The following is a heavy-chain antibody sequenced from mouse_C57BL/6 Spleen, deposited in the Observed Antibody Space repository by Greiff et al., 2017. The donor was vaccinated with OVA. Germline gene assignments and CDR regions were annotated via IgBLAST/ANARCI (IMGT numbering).Heavy chain of an antibody. Sequence: VQLQQSGPGLVKPSQSLSLTCSVTGYSITSGYYWNWIRQFPGNKLEWMGYISYDGSNNYNPSLKNRISITRDTSKNQFFLKLNSVTTEDTATYYCARDDYDVGFAYWGQGTLVTVSA. J-gene: IGHJ3*01. D-gene: IGHD2-4*01. V-gene: IGHV3-6*01. CDR2: ISYDGSN. CDR3: ARDDYDVGFAY. CDR1: GYSITSGYY.